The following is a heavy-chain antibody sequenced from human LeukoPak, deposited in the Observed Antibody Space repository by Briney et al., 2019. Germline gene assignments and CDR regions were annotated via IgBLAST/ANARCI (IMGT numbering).Heavy chain of an antibody. Sequence: GGSLRLSCTASAFSFSNYGMNWVRQAPGKGPEWVSGISGSGFTTYYADSVKGRFTISRDNSKNSLYLQMNSLRAEDTAVYYCARDSSPDYWGQGTLVTVSS. J-gene: IGHJ4*02. V-gene: IGHV3-23*01. CDR2: ISGSGFTT. CDR3: ARDSSPDY. D-gene: IGHD6-13*01. CDR1: AFSFSNYG.